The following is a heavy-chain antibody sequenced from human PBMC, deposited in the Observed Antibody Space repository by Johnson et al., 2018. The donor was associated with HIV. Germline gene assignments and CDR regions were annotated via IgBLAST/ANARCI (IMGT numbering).Heavy chain of an antibody. CDR3: VKGVVGAEDVFDI. Sequence: VQLVESGGGLVQPGGSLRLSCAASGFTVTSDYMSWVRQAPGKGLEWVSVISSGGSTYNSDSVKGRFTISRDNSKNPLYLQMNSLRAEDTAVYYCVKGVVGAEDVFDIWGQGTMVTVS. J-gene: IGHJ3*02. D-gene: IGHD1-26*01. V-gene: IGHV3-66*01. CDR2: ISSGGST. CDR1: GFTVTSDY.